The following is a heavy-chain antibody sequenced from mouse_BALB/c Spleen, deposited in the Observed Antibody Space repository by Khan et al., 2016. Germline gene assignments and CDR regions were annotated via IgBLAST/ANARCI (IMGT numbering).Heavy chain of an antibody. CDR2: IHTNTGEP. CDR1: GYTFTNYG. CDR3: AEDYYGSNWFAY. V-gene: IGHV9-3*02. Sequence: QIQLVQSGPELKKPGETVKISCKASGYTFTNYGMNWVKQAPGKGLKWLGWIHTNTGEPTYAAEFKGRFAFSLETSASTAYLQLNNLKNEDTATYCCAEDYYGSNWFAYWGQGTLVTVSA. J-gene: IGHJ3*01. D-gene: IGHD1-1*01.